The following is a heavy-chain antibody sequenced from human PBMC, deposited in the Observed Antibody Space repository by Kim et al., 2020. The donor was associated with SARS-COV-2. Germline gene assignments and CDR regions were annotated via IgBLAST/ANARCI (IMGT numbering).Heavy chain of an antibody. CDR3: AKAADDSNVAYIHY. J-gene: IGHJ4*02. Sequence: GGSLRLSCAASGFTFSRYAMSWVRQAPGKGLEGVSTISGSGGTTYYGDSVKGRFTISRDHSKNTLYLEMNSLRAEDTAVYFCAKAADDSNVAYIHYWGQGALVTVSS. CDR2: ISGSGGTT. D-gene: IGHD3-22*01. CDR1: GFTFSRYA. V-gene: IGHV3-23*02.